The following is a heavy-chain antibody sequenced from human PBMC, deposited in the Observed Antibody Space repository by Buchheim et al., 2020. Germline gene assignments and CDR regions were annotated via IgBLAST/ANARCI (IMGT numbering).Heavy chain of an antibody. CDR2: IIPIFGTA. CDR1: GGTFSSYA. V-gene: IGHV1-69*01. CDR3: GRGPGILKYSGSHIWAGGFDY. Sequence: QVQLVQSGAEVKKPGSSVKVSCKASGGTFSSYAISWVRQAPGQGLEWMGGIIPIFGTANYAQKFQGRVTITADESTSTAYMELSSLRSEDTAVYYCGRGPGILKYSGSHIWAGGFDYWGQGTL. D-gene: IGHD1-26*01. J-gene: IGHJ4*02.